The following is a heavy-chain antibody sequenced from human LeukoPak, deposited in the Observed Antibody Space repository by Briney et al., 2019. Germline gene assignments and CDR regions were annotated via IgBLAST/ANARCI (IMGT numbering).Heavy chain of an antibody. J-gene: IGHJ4*02. CDR3: AREVNCGGDCYAFDY. Sequence: SETLSLTCTVSGGSISSYYWSWIRQPPGKGLEWIGYIYYSGSTNYNPSLKSRVTISVDTSKNQFSLKLSSVTAADTAVYYCAREVNCGGDCYAFDYWGQGTLVTVSS. D-gene: IGHD2-21*02. CDR1: GGSISSYY. CDR2: IYYSGST. V-gene: IGHV4-59*01.